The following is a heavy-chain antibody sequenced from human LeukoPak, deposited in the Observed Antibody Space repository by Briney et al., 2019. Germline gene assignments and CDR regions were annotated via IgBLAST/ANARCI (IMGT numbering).Heavy chain of an antibody. V-gene: IGHV1-8*02. CDR3: ARAIRYQLLSDY. J-gene: IGHJ4*02. D-gene: IGHD2-2*01. CDR2: MNPNSANT. Sequence: ASVKVSCKTSGYTFSTYDINWLRQAAEQGLEWMGWMNPNSANTDFAQKFQGRAAITRDTSTATAYLELSGLTSEDTAVYYCARAIRYQLLSDYWGQGTLVTVSS. CDR1: GYTFSTYD.